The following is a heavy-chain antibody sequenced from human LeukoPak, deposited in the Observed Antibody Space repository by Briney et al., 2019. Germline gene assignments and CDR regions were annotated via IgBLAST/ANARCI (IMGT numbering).Heavy chain of an antibody. J-gene: IGHJ4*02. CDR2: ISSSSSYI. D-gene: IGHD3-3*01. CDR3: AVGWDGVRSFAY. V-gene: IGHV3-21*01. CDR1: GFTFSSYS. Sequence: GGSLRLSCAASGFTFSSYSMNWVRQAPGKGLEWVSSISSSSSYIYYADSVKGRFTISRDNAKNSLFLQMNSLRAEDTAVYYCAVGWDGVRSFAYWGQGTLVSVSS.